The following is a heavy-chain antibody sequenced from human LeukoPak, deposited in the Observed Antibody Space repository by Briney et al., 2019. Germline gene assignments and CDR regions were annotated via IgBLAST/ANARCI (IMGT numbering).Heavy chain of an antibody. CDR2: ISSSSSYI. D-gene: IGHD5-24*01. Sequence: GGSLRLSCVASGFTFSSYSMNWVRQAPGKGLEWVSSISSSSSYIYYADSVKGRFTISRDNAKNSLYLQMNSLRAEDTAVYYCARATDGYNAEGDYWGQGTLVTVSS. V-gene: IGHV3-21*01. CDR1: GFTFSSYS. CDR3: ARATDGYNAEGDY. J-gene: IGHJ4*02.